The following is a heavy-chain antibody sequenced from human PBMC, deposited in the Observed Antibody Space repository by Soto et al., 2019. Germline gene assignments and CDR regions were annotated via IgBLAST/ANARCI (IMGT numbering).Heavy chain of an antibody. V-gene: IGHV4-59*01. D-gene: IGHD3-3*01. J-gene: IGHJ6*03. CDR1: GGSISSYY. Sequence: SETLSLTCTVSGGSISSYYWSWIRQPPGKGLEWIGYIYYSGSTNYNPSLKSRVTISVDTSKNQFSLKLSSVTAADTAVYYCARLKSPRLRFLEWSPKRPYYYYYMDVWGKGTTVTVSS. CDR2: IYYSGST. CDR3: ARLKSPRLRFLEWSPKRPYYYYYMDV.